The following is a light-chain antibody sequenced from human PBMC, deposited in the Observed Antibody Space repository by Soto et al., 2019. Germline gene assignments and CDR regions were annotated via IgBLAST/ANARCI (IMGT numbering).Light chain of an antibody. CDR3: QSYDSSTPVV. J-gene: IGLJ2*01. Sequence: FILTQPHSVSESPGKTVTISCTRSSGNIGSNYVQWYQQRPGSAPTTLIYEDDQRPSGVPDRFSGSIDRSSNSASLTISGLKTEDEADYYCQSYDSSTPVVFGGGTQVTVL. CDR1: SGNIGSNY. CDR2: EDD. V-gene: IGLV6-57*04.